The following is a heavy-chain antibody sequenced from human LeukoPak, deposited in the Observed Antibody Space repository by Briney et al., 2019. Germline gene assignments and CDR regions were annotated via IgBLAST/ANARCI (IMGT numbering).Heavy chain of an antibody. J-gene: IGHJ4*02. CDR3: ARASTLGAAGQLDY. Sequence: GGSLRLSCAASGFTVSSNYMNWVRQAPGKGLGWVSVIYSGGYTNYADSVKGRFTVSRDNSKNTLYLQMNSLRAEDTAVYYCARASTLGAAGQLDYWGQGTLVTVSS. V-gene: IGHV3-66*01. D-gene: IGHD6-13*01. CDR2: IYSGGYT. CDR1: GFTVSSNY.